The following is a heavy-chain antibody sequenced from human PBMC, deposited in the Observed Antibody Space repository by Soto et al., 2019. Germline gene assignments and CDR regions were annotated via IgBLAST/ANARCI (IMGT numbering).Heavy chain of an antibody. V-gene: IGHV3-30*18. CDR3: AKDIVSWVGMTEAFDY. Sequence: QVQLVESGGGVVQPGRSLRLSCAASGFTFSSYGMHWVRQAPGKGLEWVAVISHDGSNKYYVDSVKGRFTISRDNSKSTMYLQMNSLRAEDTAVYYCAKDIVSWVGMTEAFDYRGQGTLVTVSS. CDR2: ISHDGSNK. D-gene: IGHD3-10*01. CDR1: GFTFSSYG. J-gene: IGHJ4*02.